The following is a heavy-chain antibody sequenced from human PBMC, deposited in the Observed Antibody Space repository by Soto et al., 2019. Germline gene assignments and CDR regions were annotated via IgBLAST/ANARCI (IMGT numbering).Heavy chain of an antibody. D-gene: IGHD1-26*01. V-gene: IGHV3-23*01. CDR2: ISGSGGST. CDR1: GFMFISYG. CDR3: AKGPSYSGAYFPFGY. J-gene: IGHJ4*02. Sequence: GGSLRLSCAASGFMFISYGMSWVRQSPGKGLEWVSSISGSGGSTYYADSVKGRFTISRDNSKSTLYLQMSSLRAEDTAVYSCAKGPSYSGAYFPFGYWGQGTLVTV.